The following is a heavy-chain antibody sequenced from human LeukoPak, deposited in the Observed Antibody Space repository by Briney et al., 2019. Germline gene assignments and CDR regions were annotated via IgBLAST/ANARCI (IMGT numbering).Heavy chain of an antibody. CDR2: IKSKTDGGTT. CDR3: TTQYSSGWYVAFDI. D-gene: IGHD6-19*01. CDR1: GFTFRNAW. Sequence: GGSLRLSCAASGFTFRNAWMSWVRQAPRTGLEWVGRIKSKTDGGTTDYAAPVKGRFTISRDDSKNTLYLQMNSLKTEDTAVYYCTTQYSSGWYVAFDIWGQGTMVTVSS. J-gene: IGHJ3*02. V-gene: IGHV3-15*01.